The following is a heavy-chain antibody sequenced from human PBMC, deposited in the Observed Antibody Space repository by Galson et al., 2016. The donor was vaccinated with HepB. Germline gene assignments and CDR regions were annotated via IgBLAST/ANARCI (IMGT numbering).Heavy chain of an antibody. Sequence: SLRLSCAASGFTFSSYDLHWVRQAPGKGLEWLAVIFYYGNNTYYADSVKGRFTISRDNSKNTLYLQMNSLRAEDTAVYYCAKLAHNHALYYFDYWGQGSLVTVSS. V-gene: IGHV3-30*18. J-gene: IGHJ4*02. CDR2: IFYYGNNT. CDR1: GFTFSSYD. CDR3: AKLAHNHALYYFDY. D-gene: IGHD1-14*01.